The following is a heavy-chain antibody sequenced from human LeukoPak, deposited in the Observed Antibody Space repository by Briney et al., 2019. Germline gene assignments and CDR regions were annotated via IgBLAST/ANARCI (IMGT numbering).Heavy chain of an antibody. D-gene: IGHD6-13*01. J-gene: IGHJ5*02. CDR2: INHSGST. V-gene: IGHV4-34*01. Sequence: SGALSLPCAVSGGSFKGYYWSWIRQPPGKGLEWIGEINHSGSTDYNPSLKSRVTISVDTSRNQFSLKLSSVTAADTAVYYCARDEIAAAGPGWFDPWSQGTLVTVSS. CDR1: GGSFKGYY. CDR3: ARDEIAAAGPGWFDP.